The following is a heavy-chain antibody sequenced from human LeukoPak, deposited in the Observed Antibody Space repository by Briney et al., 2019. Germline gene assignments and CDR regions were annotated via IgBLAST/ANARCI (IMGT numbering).Heavy chain of an antibody. V-gene: IGHV4-59*08. J-gene: IGHJ4*02. CDR2: IYYSGST. D-gene: IGHD1-1*01. CDR1: GGSISRYY. CDR3: ARWSGWNDPYYFDY. Sequence: SAPLSLTCTVSGGSISRYYWRWIRQPPGRGLEWSGYIYYSGSTNYNPSLKSRVTISVDTSKNQFSLKLSSVTAADTAVYYCARWSGWNDPYYFDYWGQGTLVTVSS.